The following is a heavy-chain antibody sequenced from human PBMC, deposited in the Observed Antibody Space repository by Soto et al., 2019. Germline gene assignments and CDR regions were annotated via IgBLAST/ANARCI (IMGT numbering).Heavy chain of an antibody. V-gene: IGHV4-39*01. CDR1: GGSISSNSYY. CDR3: ARHAAYDSVWEESDGSHY. Sequence: QLQLQESGPGLVKPSETLSLACTVSGGSISSNSYYWDWIRQPPGKGLEWIGSLFYSGATYHNPSLHSLVTISVDTSKNQFSRHLNSVTAADTAVYYCARHAAYDSVWEESDGSHYWGQVTLVTVSS. D-gene: IGHD3-16*01. J-gene: IGHJ4*02. CDR2: LFYSGAT.